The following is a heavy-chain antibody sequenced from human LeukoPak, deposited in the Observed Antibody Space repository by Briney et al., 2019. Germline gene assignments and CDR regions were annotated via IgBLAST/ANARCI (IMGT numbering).Heavy chain of an antibody. CDR3: ARDSGCGDCYSSMDWFDP. CDR2: MSSSDDGR. J-gene: IGHJ5*02. V-gene: IGHV3-23*01. D-gene: IGHD2-21*02. CDR1: GFSFSSYA. Sequence: PGGSLRLSCATSGFSFSSYAMSWVRQAPGKGLEWVSAMSSSDDGRYYAASVRGRFTISRDNSKNSLYLQMNSLRAEDTAVYYCARDSGCGDCYSSMDWFDPWGQGTLVTVSS.